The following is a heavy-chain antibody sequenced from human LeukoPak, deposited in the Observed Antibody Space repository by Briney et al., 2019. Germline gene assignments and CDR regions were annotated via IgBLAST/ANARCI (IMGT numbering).Heavy chain of an antibody. Sequence: SVKVSCKASGGTFSSYAISWVRQAPGQGLEWMGGIIPIFGTANYAQKFQGRVTITADKSTSTAYTELSSLRSEDTAVYYCASPPSVVPAAEYYFDYWGQGTLVTVSS. CDR2: IIPIFGTA. CDR1: GGTFSSYA. J-gene: IGHJ4*02. V-gene: IGHV1-69*06. D-gene: IGHD2-2*01. CDR3: ASPPSVVPAAEYYFDY.